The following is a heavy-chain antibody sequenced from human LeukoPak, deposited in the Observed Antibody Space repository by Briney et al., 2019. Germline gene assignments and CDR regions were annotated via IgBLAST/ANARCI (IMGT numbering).Heavy chain of an antibody. Sequence: ASVKVSCKASGYTFTSYGISWVRQAPGQGLEWMGWISAYNGNTNYAQKLQGRVTMTTDTSTSTAYMELRSLRSDDTAVYYCARLRYYYGSGSYPEGYFDYWGQGTLVTVSP. J-gene: IGHJ4*02. CDR1: GYTFTSYG. CDR2: ISAYNGNT. V-gene: IGHV1-18*01. D-gene: IGHD3-10*01. CDR3: ARLRYYYGSGSYPEGYFDY.